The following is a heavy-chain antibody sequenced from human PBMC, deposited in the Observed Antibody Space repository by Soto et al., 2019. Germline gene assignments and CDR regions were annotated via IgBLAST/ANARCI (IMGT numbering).Heavy chain of an antibody. V-gene: IGHV4-59*01. CDR2: IYYTGSS. J-gene: IGHJ5*02. CDR3: ASRLRSGRLYNWFDT. Sequence: PSETLSLTCTVSGDSISGYYWSWIRQPPGKGLEWVGYIYYTGSSNYNPSLKSRVTISVDTSKNQYSLKLSSLTAADTAVYYCASRLRSGRLYNWFDTWGQGTLVTVSS. D-gene: IGHD6-19*01. CDR1: GDSISGYY.